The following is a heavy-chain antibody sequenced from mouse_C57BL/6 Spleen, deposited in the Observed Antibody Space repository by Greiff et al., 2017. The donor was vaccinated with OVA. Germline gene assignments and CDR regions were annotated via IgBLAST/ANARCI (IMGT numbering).Heavy chain of an antibody. CDR1: GFTFSDYG. J-gene: IGHJ2*01. Sequence: EVMLVESGGGLVKPGGSLKLSCAASGFTFSDYGMHWVRQAPEKGLEWVAYISSGSSTIYYADTVKGRFTISRDNAKNNLFLQMTSLRSEDTAMYYCARIDYYGNDYFDYWGQGTTLTVSS. CDR2: ISSGSSTI. D-gene: IGHD1-1*01. CDR3: ARIDYYGNDYFDY. V-gene: IGHV5-17*01.